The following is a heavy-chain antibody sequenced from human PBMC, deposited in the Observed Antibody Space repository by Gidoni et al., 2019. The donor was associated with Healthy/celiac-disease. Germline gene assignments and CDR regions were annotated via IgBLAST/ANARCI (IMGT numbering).Heavy chain of an antibody. CDR3: ARDKSAYSSSRGGWFDP. CDR2: IYYSGST. V-gene: IGHV4-59*01. D-gene: IGHD6-6*01. J-gene: IGHJ5*02. CDR1: GGAISSYY. Sequence: QVQLQESGPGLVKPSETLSRTCTVSGGAISSYYWSWIRQPPGKGLEWIGYIYYSGSTNYNPSLKSRVTISVDTSKTQFSLKLSSVTAADTAVYYCARDKSAYSSSRGGWFDPWGQGTLVTVSS.